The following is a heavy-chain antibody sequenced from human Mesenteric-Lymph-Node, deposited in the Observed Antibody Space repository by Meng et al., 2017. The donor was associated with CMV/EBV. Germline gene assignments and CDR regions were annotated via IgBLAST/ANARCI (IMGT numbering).Heavy chain of an antibody. CDR2: IKYDGSEK. CDR3: ARNYHFWNSYYGTYQYAMDV. V-gene: IGHV3-7*01. Sequence: GGSLRLSCAASGFTSNIFRMSWVRQAPGKGLEWVANIKYDGSEKYYVDSVKGRFTISRDNAKNSLTLQMNSLRVEDTAVYYCARNYHFWNSYYGTYQYAMDVWGQGTTVTVSS. CDR1: GFTSNIFR. D-gene: IGHD3-3*01. J-gene: IGHJ6*01.